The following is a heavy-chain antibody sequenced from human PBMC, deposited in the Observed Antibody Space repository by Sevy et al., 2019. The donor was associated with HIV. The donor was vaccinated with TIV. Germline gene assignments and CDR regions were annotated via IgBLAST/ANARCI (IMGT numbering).Heavy chain of an antibody. D-gene: IGHD6-13*01. J-gene: IGHJ4*02. Sequence: ASVKVSCKASGYTFTALDINWVRQATGQGLEWMGWMNPNTGQTDYSQGFQGRVTMTRDTSISTAYMDLHSLRSDDTAIYYCARGIAEGVDYWGQGTQVTVSS. V-gene: IGHV1-8*01. CDR1: GYTFTALD. CDR3: ARGIAEGVDY. CDR2: MNPNTGQT.